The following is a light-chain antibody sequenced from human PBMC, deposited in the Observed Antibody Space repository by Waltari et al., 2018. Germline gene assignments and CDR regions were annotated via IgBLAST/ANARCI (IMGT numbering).Light chain of an antibody. CDR1: SSDVGGYNY. Sequence: QSALTQPASVSGSPGQSITISCTGTSSDVGGYNYVSWYQQHPGTTPKPIILDANRRPSGVSHRFPGSKSGNTASLTISGRQAEDEADYYCGSYTTRATHVFGIGTKVTVL. J-gene: IGLJ1*01. CDR3: GSYTTRATHV. CDR2: DAN. V-gene: IGLV2-14*03.